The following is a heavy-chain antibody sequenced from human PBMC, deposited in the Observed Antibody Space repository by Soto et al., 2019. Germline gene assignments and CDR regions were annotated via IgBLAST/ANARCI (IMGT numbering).Heavy chain of an antibody. V-gene: IGHV4-39*01. CDR1: GGSTMISSSY. D-gene: IGHD1-26*01. CDR2: TYYXGST. CDR3: ARLTIVGATPYPFDY. J-gene: IGHJ4*02. Sequence: LXXTCDVSGGSTMISSSYCAWIRQPPGKGXEWIGSTYYXGSTYXNQSPKTRVTXXVDKSKNXXSLRLNSVNAADTALYYCARLTIVGATPYPFDYWGQGILVTVYS.